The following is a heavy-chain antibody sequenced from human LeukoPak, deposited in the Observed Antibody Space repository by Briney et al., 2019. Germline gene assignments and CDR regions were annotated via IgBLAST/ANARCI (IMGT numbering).Heavy chain of an antibody. D-gene: IGHD2-2*01. CDR1: GGTFRSYA. Sequence: ASVKVSCKASGGTFRSYAITWVRQAPGQGLEWMGGIIPIFGTANYARKFQDRVTITADESTSTAYMELSSLRSEDTAVYYCARDVRHRYCSSSSCYWGWLDPWGQGTLVTVSS. CDR3: ARDVRHRYCSSSSCYWGWLDP. V-gene: IGHV1-69*01. CDR2: IIPIFGTA. J-gene: IGHJ5*02.